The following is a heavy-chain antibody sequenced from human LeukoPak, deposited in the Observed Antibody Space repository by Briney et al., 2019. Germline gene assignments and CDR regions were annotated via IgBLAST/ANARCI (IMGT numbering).Heavy chain of an antibody. V-gene: IGHV3-43*01. Sequence: SGGSLRLSCAASGFTFDDYAMHWVRQAPGKGLEWVSLISWDGGSTYYADSVKGRFTISRDNSKNSLYLQMNSLRSEDTAFYYCGKSPYHFDRNIDYWGQGTLVTASS. CDR3: GKSPYHFDRNIDY. J-gene: IGHJ4*02. CDR2: ISWDGGST. CDR1: GFTFDDYA. D-gene: IGHD3-22*01.